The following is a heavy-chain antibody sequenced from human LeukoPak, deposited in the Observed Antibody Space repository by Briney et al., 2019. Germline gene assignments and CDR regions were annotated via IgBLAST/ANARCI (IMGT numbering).Heavy chain of an antibody. D-gene: IGHD5-18*01. J-gene: IGHJ4*02. Sequence: PSETLSLTCTVSGGSISGYYWSWIRQPPGKGLEWIGYIYYGGSTKYNPSLKSRVTISVDASKNQFSLGLSSLTAADTAVYYCAGGALDTKTRFDYWGQGTLVTVSS. V-gene: IGHV4-59*01. CDR2: IYYGGST. CDR3: AGGALDTKTRFDY. CDR1: GGSISGYY.